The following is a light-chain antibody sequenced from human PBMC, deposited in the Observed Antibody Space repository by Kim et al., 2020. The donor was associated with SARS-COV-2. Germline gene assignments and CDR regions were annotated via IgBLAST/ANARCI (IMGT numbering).Light chain of an antibody. CDR2: QDN. V-gene: IGLV3-1*01. Sequence: SYELTQSPSVSVSPGQTASITCSGEKLGDRYASWYQQKPGQSPVLVIYQDNKRPSGIPERFSGSNSGNTATLTITGTQALDEADYYCQAWDTSTIVVFGGGTQLTVL. CDR3: QAWDTSTIVV. CDR1: KLGDRY. J-gene: IGLJ2*01.